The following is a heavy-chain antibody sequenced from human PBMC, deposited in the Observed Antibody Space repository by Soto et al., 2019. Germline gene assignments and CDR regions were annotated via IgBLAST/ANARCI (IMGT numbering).Heavy chain of an antibody. V-gene: IGHV3-30*18. CDR1: GFTFSNYG. D-gene: IGHD6-6*01. J-gene: IGHJ4*02. CDR3: AKDRGSSTNYVDY. CDR2: ISSDGNSK. Sequence: QVQLVESGGGVVQPGRSLRLSCAASGFTFSNYGMHWVRQAPGKGLEWVAVISSDGNSKYYVDSVKGRFTISRDNSKNTLYLQMNSLRAEDTAMYYCAKDRGSSTNYVDYSGQGTLVTVSS.